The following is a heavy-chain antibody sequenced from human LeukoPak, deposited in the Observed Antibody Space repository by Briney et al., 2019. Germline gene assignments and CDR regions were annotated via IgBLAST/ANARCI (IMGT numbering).Heavy chain of an antibody. CDR3: AKARGSYYRRGVYFDY. V-gene: IGHV3-23*01. Sequence: GGSLRLSCAASGFTFSSYAMSWVRQAPGKGLEWVSAISGSGGSTYYADSVKGRFTISRDNSKNTLYPQMNSLRAEDTAVYYCAKARGSYYRRGVYFDYWGQGTLVTVSS. D-gene: IGHD1-26*01. CDR1: GFTFSSYA. CDR2: ISGSGGST. J-gene: IGHJ4*02.